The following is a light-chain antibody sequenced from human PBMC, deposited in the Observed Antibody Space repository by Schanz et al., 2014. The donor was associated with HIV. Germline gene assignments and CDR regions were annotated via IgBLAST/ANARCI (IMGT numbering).Light chain of an antibody. Sequence: QSVLTQPPSASGTPGQRVTISCSGSSSNIGSNTVTWYQQLPGTAPTLLIYDNNHRPSGVPDRFSGSKSGTSASLAITGLQAEDEADYYCQSYDNRLSVVVFGGGTKLTVL. CDR2: DNN. CDR1: SSNIGSNT. J-gene: IGLJ2*01. V-gene: IGLV1-44*01. CDR3: QSYDNRLSVVV.